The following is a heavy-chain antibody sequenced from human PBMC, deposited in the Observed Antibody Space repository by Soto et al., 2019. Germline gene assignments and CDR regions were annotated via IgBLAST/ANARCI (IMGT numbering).Heavy chain of an antibody. D-gene: IGHD3-22*01. J-gene: IGHJ6*04. Sequence: GYLRLSCAGSGFIFSSYAILWVRHAPGKGLEYVSAISSNGGSTYYANSVKGRFTISRDNSKNTLYLQMGSLRAEDMAVYYCARNTADSYFYESEGHHGYLQDFSGKGTTVIVSS. CDR2: ISSNGGST. V-gene: IGHV3-64*01. CDR3: ARNTADSYFYESEGHHGYLQDF. CDR1: GFIFSSYA.